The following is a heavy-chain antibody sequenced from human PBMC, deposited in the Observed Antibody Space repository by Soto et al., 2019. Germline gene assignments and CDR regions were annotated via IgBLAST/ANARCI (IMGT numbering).Heavy chain of an antibody. J-gene: IGHJ4*02. Sequence: GTSVKVTCKDSGYTYTSNARHWVRQAPGQRLEWMGWINAGNGNTKYSQKFQGRVTITRDTSASTAYMELSSLRSEDTAVYYCARRYGSCFDYWGQGTLVTVSS. D-gene: IGHD5-18*01. CDR1: GYTYTSNA. V-gene: IGHV1-3*01. CDR3: ARRYGSCFDY. CDR2: INAGNGNT.